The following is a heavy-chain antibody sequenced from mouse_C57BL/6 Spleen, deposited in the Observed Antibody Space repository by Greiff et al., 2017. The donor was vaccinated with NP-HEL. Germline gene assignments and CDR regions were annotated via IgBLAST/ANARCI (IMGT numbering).Heavy chain of an antibody. CDR2: IDPSDSYT. J-gene: IGHJ1*03. Sequence: QVQLQQPGAELVMPGASVKLSCKASGYTFTSYWMHWVKQRPGQGLEWIGEIDPSDSYTNYNQKFKGKSTLTVDKSSSTAYMQLSSLTSEDSAVYYCARAALGSSYWYFDVWGTGTTVTVSS. V-gene: IGHV1-69*01. CDR1: GYTFTSYW. D-gene: IGHD1-1*01. CDR3: ARAALGSSYWYFDV.